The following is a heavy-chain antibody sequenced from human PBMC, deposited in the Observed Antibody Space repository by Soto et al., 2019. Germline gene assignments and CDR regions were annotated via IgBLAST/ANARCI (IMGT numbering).Heavy chain of an antibody. D-gene: IGHD3-3*01. CDR1: GFTFSSYA. CDR3: AKGITIFGVVTHNWFDP. V-gene: IGHV3-23*01. J-gene: IGHJ5*02. CDR2: ISGSGCST. Sequence: PGGSLRLSGAASGFTFSSYAMSCVRQAPGKGLEWVSAISGSGCSTYYADSVKGRFTISRDNSKNTLYLQMNSLRAEDTAVYYCAKGITIFGVVTHNWFDPWGQGTLVTAPQ.